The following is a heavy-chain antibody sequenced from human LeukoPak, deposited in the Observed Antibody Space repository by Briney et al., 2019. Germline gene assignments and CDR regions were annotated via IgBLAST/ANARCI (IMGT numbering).Heavy chain of an antibody. CDR3: ASGYCSSTSCSLYYFDF. D-gene: IGHD2-2*03. J-gene: IGHJ4*02. Sequence: PAASVKVSCTASGYTFTSYYIHWVRQAPGQGLEWMGWINPNSGGTNIAQKFQGRVTMTRDTSLNTAFMELTRLTSDDTAVYHCASGYCSSTSCSLYYFDFWGQGTLVTVSS. V-gene: IGHV1-2*02. CDR1: GYTFTSYY. CDR2: INPNSGGT.